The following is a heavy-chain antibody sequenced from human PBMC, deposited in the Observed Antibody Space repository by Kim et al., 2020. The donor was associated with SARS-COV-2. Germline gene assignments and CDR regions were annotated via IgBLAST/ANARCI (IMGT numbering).Heavy chain of an antibody. V-gene: IGHV3-23*01. CDR1: GFTFSSCA. D-gene: IGHD2-21*01. CDR3: ARATIAYCRGSGSLDD. CDR2: ISGSGDST. J-gene: IGHJ4*01. Sequence: GGSLRLSCAASGFTFSSCAMYWVRQAPGKGREGVSAISGSGDSTYYADSVKGRFTLSRDNPKNTVYLQMNSLRADDTAVYDCARATIAYCRGSGSLDDWG.